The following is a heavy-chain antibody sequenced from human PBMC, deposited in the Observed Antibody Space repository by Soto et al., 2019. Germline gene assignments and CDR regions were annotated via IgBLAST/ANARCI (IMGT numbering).Heavy chain of an antibody. CDR1: GFTFSGYS. D-gene: IGHD3-10*01. CDR3: ARDGVPFDY. J-gene: IGHJ4*02. CDR2: ISSSSTTI. Sequence: PGGSLSLSCAAYGFTFSGYSMHWVRQAPGKGLAWVSYISSSSTTIYYADSVKGRFTISRDNAKNSLFLQMNSLRPEDTAMYYCARDGVPFDYWGQGSLVTVSS. V-gene: IGHV3-48*04.